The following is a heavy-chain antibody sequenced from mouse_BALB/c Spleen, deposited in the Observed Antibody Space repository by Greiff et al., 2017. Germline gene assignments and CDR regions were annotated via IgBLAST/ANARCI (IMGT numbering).Heavy chain of an antibody. Sequence: VKLMESGAELVRPGSSVKISCKASGYAFSSYWMNWVKQRPGQGLEWIGQIYPGDGDTNYNGKFKGKATLTADKSSSTAYMQLSSLTSEDSAVYCCARSSTAMDYWGQGTSVTVSS. CDR1: GYAFSSYW. CDR2: IYPGDGDT. V-gene: IGHV1-80*01. CDR3: ARSSTAMDY. J-gene: IGHJ4*01.